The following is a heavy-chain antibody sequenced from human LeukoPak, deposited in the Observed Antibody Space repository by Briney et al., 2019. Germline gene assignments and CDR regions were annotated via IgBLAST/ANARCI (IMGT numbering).Heavy chain of an antibody. D-gene: IGHD3-10*01. CDR2: ISDDGNNK. J-gene: IGHJ4*02. V-gene: IGHV3-30*03. CDR3: ARDGTVGDY. Sequence: GGSLRLSCAASGFTFNKYSFHWVRQAPGKGLEWVAVISDDGNNKYYADSVKGRFTISRDNSKNTLYLQMNSLRAEDTAVYYCARDGTVGDYWGQGTLVTVSS. CDR1: GFTFNKYS.